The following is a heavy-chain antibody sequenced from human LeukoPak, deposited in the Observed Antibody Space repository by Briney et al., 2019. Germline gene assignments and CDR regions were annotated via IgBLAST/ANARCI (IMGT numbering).Heavy chain of an antibody. J-gene: IGHJ3*02. Sequence: GGSLRLSCAASGFTFSNYGMHWVRQAPGRGLEWVAVMSYDGRNILHADSVKGRFTISRDNSKNTLHLQMNSLRAEDTAVYYCARAAHYDSSGYYSIWGQGTMVTVSS. V-gene: IGHV3-30*03. CDR2: MSYDGRNI. CDR3: ARAAHYDSSGYYSI. D-gene: IGHD3-22*01. CDR1: GFTFSNYG.